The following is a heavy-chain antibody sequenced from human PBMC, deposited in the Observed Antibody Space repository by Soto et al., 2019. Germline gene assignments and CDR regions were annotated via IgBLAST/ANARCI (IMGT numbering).Heavy chain of an antibody. CDR1: GFPFTSYG. Sequence: QVQLVESGGGVVQPGRSLRLSCAASGFPFTSYGIQWVREGPDKGLEWVAIISYDGSDKYYADSVKGRFTISRDNSKNTLYLQMNSLRPEDTALYYCVGGQYYFDYRGQGTLVIVSS. J-gene: IGHJ4*02. CDR3: VGGQYYFDY. D-gene: IGHD3-10*01. CDR2: ISYDGSDK. V-gene: IGHV3-30*03.